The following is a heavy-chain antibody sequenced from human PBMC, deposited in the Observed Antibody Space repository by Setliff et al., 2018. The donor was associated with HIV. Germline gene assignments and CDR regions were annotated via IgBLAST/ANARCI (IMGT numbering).Heavy chain of an antibody. CDR2: INPTDDTT. Sequence: ASVKVSCKASGYTFTSNFMHWVRQAPGQGLEWMGIINPTDDTTTYAQNFEGRVTMTIDTSTSRAYMELRSLRSDDTAVYFCARLGSGWSDSYYYAMDIWGQGTTVTVSS. V-gene: IGHV1-46*01. CDR3: ARLGSGWSDSYYYAMDI. J-gene: IGHJ6*02. CDR1: GYTFTSNF. D-gene: IGHD6-19*01.